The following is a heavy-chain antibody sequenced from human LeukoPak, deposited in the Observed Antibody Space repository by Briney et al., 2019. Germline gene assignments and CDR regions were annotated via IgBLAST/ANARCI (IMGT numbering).Heavy chain of an antibody. CDR3: ARKLAAAEDASDI. V-gene: IGHV4-59*01. CDR1: GDFISRYY. CDR2: ISHSGST. D-gene: IGHD6-19*01. Sequence: SETLSLTCIVSGDFISRYYWSWIRQPPGKGLEWIGYISHSGSTNYNPSLKSRVTISMDTSNNQVSLRLSSVTAADTAMYYCARKLAAAEDASDIWGQGKVVTVSS. J-gene: IGHJ3*02.